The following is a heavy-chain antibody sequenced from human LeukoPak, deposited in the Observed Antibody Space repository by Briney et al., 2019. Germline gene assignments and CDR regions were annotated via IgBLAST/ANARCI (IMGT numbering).Heavy chain of an antibody. CDR3: ARDPVAAAGSDAFDI. CDR2: ISSSSSTI. CDR1: GLTFSSYS. J-gene: IGHJ3*02. Sequence: PGGSLRLSCAASGLTFSSYSMNWVRQAPGKGLEWVSYISSSSSTIYYADSVKGRFTISRDNAKNSLYLQMNSLRDEDTAVYYCARDPVAAAGSDAFDIWGQGTMVTVSS. D-gene: IGHD6-13*01. V-gene: IGHV3-48*02.